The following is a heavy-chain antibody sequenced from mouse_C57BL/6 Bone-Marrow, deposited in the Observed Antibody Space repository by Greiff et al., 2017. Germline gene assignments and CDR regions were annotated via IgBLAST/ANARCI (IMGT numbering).Heavy chain of an antibody. J-gene: IGHJ4*01. V-gene: IGHV1-76*01. CDR2: IYPGSGNT. Sequence: VKLQQSGAELVRPGASVKLSCKASGYTFTDYYINWVKQRPGQGLEWIARIYPGSGNTYYNEKFKGKATLTAEKSSSTAYMQLSSLTSEDSAVYFCARGDSAYYAMDYWGQGTSVTVSS. CDR1: GYTFTDYY. CDR3: ARGDSAYYAMDY.